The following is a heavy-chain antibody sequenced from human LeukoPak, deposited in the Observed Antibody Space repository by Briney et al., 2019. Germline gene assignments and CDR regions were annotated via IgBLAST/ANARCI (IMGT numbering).Heavy chain of an antibody. CDR1: GYTFTGYY. D-gene: IGHD3-9*01. V-gene: IGHV1-2*02. CDR3: ARSPDILTGEKFDY. CDR2: MNPKSGGT. Sequence: ASVKVSCKASGYTFTGYYVHWVRRAPGQGLEWMGWMNPKSGGTNYAQKFEARVTVNRDTSISTAYMELSRLRFDNTAVYYCARSPDILTGEKFDYWGQGTLVTVSS. J-gene: IGHJ4*02.